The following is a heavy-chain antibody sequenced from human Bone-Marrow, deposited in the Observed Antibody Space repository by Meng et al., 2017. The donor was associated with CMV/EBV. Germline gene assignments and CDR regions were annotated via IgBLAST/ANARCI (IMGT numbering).Heavy chain of an antibody. CDR2: INPNSGGT. D-gene: IGHD6-6*01. Sequence: ASVKVSCKASGYTFTGYYMHWVRQAPGQGLEWMGWINPNSGGTNYAQKFQGRVTMTRDTSISTAYMELSRLRSDDTAVYYCARDGYYSSSSDVDYWGQGPLVTVSS. CDR1: GYTFTGYY. J-gene: IGHJ4*02. V-gene: IGHV1-2*02. CDR3: ARDGYYSSSSDVDY.